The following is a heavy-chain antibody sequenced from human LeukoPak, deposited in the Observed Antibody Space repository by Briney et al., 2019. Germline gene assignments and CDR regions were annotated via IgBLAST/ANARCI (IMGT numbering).Heavy chain of an antibody. Sequence: PGGSLRLSCAASGFTFSYYAMSWVRQAPGKGLEWVSGLTGGGGSAKYADSVKGRFTISRDNSKNTFYLQMDGLRAEDTAVYYCAKPPRDTMTAAENWGQGALVTVSS. V-gene: IGHV3-23*01. CDR3: AKPPRDTMTAAEN. D-gene: IGHD6-13*01. CDR2: LTGGGGSA. J-gene: IGHJ4*02. CDR1: GFTFSYYA.